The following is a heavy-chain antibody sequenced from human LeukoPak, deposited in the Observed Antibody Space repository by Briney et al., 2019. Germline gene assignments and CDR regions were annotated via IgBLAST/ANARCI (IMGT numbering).Heavy chain of an antibody. CDR3: ARWLSYYDY. J-gene: IGHJ4*02. V-gene: IGHV3-23*01. CDR2: ISGNGDTI. Sequence: GGSLRLSCAASGFSFSSYAINWVRQAPGEGLEWVSAISGNGDTIYYADSVKGRFTISRDNSKNTLYLQMNSLRAEDTALYYCARWLSYYDYWGQGTLVIVSS. CDR1: GFSFSSYA. D-gene: IGHD3-22*01.